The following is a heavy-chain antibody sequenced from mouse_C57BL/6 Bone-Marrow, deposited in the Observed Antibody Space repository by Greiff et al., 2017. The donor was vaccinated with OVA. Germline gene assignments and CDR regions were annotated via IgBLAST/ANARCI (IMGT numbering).Heavy chain of an antibody. D-gene: IGHD1-1*01. J-gene: IGHJ4*01. V-gene: IGHV1-63*01. CDR2: IYPGGGYT. CDR1: GYTFTNYW. CDR3: ARGYYGSSYAMDY. Sequence: VKLVESGAELVRPGTSVKMSCKASGYTFTNYWIGWAKQRPGHGLEWIGDIYPGGGYTNYNEKFKGKATLTADKSSSTAYMQFSSLTSEDSAIYYCARGYYGSSYAMDYWGQGTSVTVSS.